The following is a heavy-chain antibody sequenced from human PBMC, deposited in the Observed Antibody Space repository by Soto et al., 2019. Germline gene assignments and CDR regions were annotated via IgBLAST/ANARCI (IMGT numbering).Heavy chain of an antibody. Sequence: GGSLRLSCAASGFTFSGYWMHWVRQAPGKGLVWVSRIDGDGSRTNYADSVKGLFTISRDNAKNTLYLQMNSLRAEDTAVYYCARELASYNDYWGQGTLVTAPQ. J-gene: IGHJ4*02. D-gene: IGHD1-1*01. CDR1: GFTFSGYW. CDR2: IDGDGSRT. V-gene: IGHV3-74*01. CDR3: ARELASYNDY.